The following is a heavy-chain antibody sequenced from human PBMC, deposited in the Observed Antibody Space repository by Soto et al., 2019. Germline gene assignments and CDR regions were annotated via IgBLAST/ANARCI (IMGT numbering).Heavy chain of an antibody. D-gene: IGHD2-8*01. CDR3: ARYNSYAIDY. J-gene: IGHJ4*02. V-gene: IGHV4-59*01. CDR2: IHYSGTT. CDR1: GTSIISYY. Sequence: SETLSLTCTVSGTSIISYYWSWIRQPPGKGLEWIANIHYSGTTNYNPSLASRVTLSVDTSKNQFSLKMTSVTAADRAMYFCARYNSYAIDYWGRGTLVTVSS.